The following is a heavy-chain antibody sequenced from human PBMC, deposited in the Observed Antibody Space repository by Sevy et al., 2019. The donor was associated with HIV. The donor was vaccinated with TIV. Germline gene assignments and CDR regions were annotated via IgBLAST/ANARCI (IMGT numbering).Heavy chain of an antibody. CDR1: GGSIRTDLYS. CDR3: ARSSSAYPYHFDY. V-gene: IGHV4-30-2*01. CDR2: IFHSGNT. Sequence: SQTLSLTCAVSGGSIRTDLYSWNWIRQPPGKGLEWIGYIFHSGNTYYNPSLKSRVTISIDRSKNQFSLNLSSVTAADTAVYYCARSSSAYPYHFDYWGQGTLVTVSS. J-gene: IGHJ4*02.